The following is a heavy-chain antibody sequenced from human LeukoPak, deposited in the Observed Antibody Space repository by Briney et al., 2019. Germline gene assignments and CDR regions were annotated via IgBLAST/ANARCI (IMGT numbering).Heavy chain of an antibody. CDR1: GFTFSSYG. CDR2: ISYDGSNK. CDR3: ARGSSSGYYFPSDY. V-gene: IGHV3-30*03. Sequence: GGSLRLSCAASGFTFSSYGMHWVRQAPGKGLEWVAVISYDGSNKYYADSVKGRFTISRDNAKNSLYLQMNSLRDEDTAVYYCARGSSSGYYFPSDYWGQGTLVTVSS. D-gene: IGHD3-22*01. J-gene: IGHJ4*02.